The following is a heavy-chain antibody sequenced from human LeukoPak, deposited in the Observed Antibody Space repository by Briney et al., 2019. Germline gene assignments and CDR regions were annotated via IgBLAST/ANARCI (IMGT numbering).Heavy chain of an antibody. CDR3: ARGRMGSGGFNY. Sequence: GGSLRLSCAASGFTFSTDNMNWVRQAPGKGLEWVSYISSGGSIIYYADSVKGRFTISRDNAKNSPFLQMNSLRAEDSAVYYCARGRMGSGGFNYWGQGTLVTVSS. D-gene: IGHD6-19*01. V-gene: IGHV3-48*01. CDR2: ISSGGSII. CDR1: GFTFSTDN. J-gene: IGHJ4*02.